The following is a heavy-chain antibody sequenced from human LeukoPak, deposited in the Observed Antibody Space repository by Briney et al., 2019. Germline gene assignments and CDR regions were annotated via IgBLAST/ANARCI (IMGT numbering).Heavy chain of an antibody. CDR2: IIPIFGTA. J-gene: IGHJ5*02. CDR3: AREGEAAAGTESPTIKWFDP. D-gene: IGHD6-13*01. V-gene: IGHV1-69*05. Sequence: ASVKVSCKASGGTFSSYAISWVRQAPGQGLEWMGRIIPIFGTANYAQKFQGRVTITTDESTSTAYMELSSLRSEDTAVYYCAREGEAAAGTESPTIKWFDPWCQGTLVTVSS. CDR1: GGTFSSYA.